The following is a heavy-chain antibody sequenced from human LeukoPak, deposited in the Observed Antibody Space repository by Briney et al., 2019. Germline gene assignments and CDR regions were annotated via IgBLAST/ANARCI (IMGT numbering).Heavy chain of an antibody. CDR2: ISTYNDNT. D-gene: IGHD3-10*01. CDR1: GYTFTRYG. V-gene: IGHV1-18*01. J-gene: IGHJ3*02. CDR3: ARQTFVGSGSYHGDDSFDI. Sequence: ASVKVSCKASGYTFTRYGISWVRQAPGQGLEWMGWISTYNDNTNYAQKLHGRVTMTTDTSTSTAYMELGSLRSDDTAVYYCARQTFVGSGSYHGDDSFDIWGQGTMVTVSS.